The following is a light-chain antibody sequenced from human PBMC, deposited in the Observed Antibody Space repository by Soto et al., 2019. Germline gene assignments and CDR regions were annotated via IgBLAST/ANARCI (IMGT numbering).Light chain of an antibody. CDR2: GAS. J-gene: IGKJ2*01. Sequence: EIVLTQSPGTLSLSPGERATLSCRASQSVSSSYLAWYQQKPDQAPRLLIYGASSRATGIPEMFSGSGSGTDFALTISRLEPEDFAVYYCQQYGSSPPYTFGQGTKLEIK. CDR3: QQYGSSPPYT. CDR1: QSVSSSY. V-gene: IGKV3-20*01.